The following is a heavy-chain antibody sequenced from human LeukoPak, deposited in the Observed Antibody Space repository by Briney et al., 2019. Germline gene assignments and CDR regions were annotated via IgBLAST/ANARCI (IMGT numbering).Heavy chain of an antibody. CDR3: ARDKEYYDSSGYYDY. V-gene: IGHV3-21*01. Sequence: GGSLRLSCAASGFTFSSYAMNWVRQAPGKGLEWVSSISSSSSYIYYADSVKGRLTISRDNAKNSLYLQMNSLRAEDTAVYYCARDKEYYDSSGYYDYWGQGTLVTVSS. CDR1: GFTFSSYA. D-gene: IGHD3-22*01. J-gene: IGHJ4*02. CDR2: ISSSSSYI.